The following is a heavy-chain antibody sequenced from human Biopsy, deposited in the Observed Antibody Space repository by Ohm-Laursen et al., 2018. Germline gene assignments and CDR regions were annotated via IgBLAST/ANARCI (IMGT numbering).Heavy chain of an antibody. CDR2: ISSSGVQ. Sequence: GSLRLSCSASGFTVINNDISWVRQAPGKGLEWASFISSSGVQYHADSVKVRFTISRDNSKNTLYLQMNSLRAEDTAVYYCVRASIFGVATSGFYYYGMDVWGQGTTVTVSS. CDR1: GFTVINND. J-gene: IGHJ6*02. CDR3: VRASIFGVATSGFYYYGMDV. V-gene: IGHV3-66*01. D-gene: IGHD3-3*01.